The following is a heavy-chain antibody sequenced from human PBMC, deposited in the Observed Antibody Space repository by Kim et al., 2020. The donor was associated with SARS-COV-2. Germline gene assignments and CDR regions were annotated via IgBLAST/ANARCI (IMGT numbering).Heavy chain of an antibody. V-gene: IGHV3-48*03. J-gene: IGHJ3*02. CDR1: GFTFSSYE. D-gene: IGHD3-10*01. Sequence: GGSLRLSCAASGFTFSSYEMNWVRQAPGKGLEWVSYISSSGSTIYYADSVKGRFTISRDNAKNSLYLQMNSLRAEDTAVYYCASLWFGEEEESDAFDIWGQGTMVTVSS. CDR2: ISSSGSTI. CDR3: ASLWFGEEEESDAFDI.